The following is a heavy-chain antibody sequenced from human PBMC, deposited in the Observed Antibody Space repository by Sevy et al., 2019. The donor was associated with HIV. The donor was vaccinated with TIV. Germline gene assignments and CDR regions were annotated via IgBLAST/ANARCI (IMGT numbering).Heavy chain of an antibody. CDR1: GGSISSYY. Sequence: SETLSLTCTVSGGSISSYYWSWIRQPPGKGLEWIGYIYYSGSTNYNPSLKSRVTISVDTPKNQFSLKLSSVTAADTAVYYCARDTLHGYGMDVWGQGTTVTVSS. V-gene: IGHV4-59*01. CDR2: IYYSGST. D-gene: IGHD4-4*01. J-gene: IGHJ6*02. CDR3: ARDTLHGYGMDV.